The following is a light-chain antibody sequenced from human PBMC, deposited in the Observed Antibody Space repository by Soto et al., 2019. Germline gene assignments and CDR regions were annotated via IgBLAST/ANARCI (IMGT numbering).Light chain of an antibody. CDR1: QSVSGN. J-gene: IGKJ1*01. CDR3: QQYNNWPPA. V-gene: IGKV3-15*01. Sequence: EIVMAQSPATLSVSPGERATLSCRASQSVSGNLAWYQQKPGQAPRLLIYGASTRATGIPARFSGSGSGTEFTLTISSLQSEDFAVYYWQQYNNWPPAFGQGTKVEIK. CDR2: GAS.